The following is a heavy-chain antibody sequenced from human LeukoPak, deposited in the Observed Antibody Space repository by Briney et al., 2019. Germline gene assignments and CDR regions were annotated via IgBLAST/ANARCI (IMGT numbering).Heavy chain of an antibody. V-gene: IGHV4-39*01. CDR2: IYYSGST. CDR1: GGSISSSTYY. D-gene: IGHD2-2*01. CDR3: ARFQIVVVPAAPSDY. J-gene: IGHJ4*02. Sequence: SETLSLTCTVSGGSISSSTYYWGWIRQPPGKGLEWIGSIYYSGSTYYNPSLKSRVTISVDTSKNQFSLKLSSVTAADTAVYYCARFQIVVVPAAPSDYWGQGTLVTVSS.